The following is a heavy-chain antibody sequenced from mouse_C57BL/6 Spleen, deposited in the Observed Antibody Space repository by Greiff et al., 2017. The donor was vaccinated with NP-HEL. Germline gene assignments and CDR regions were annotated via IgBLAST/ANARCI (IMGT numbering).Heavy chain of an antibody. CDR3: ASYSNYETMDY. Sequence: VKLQQPGAELVKPGASVKLSCKASGYTFTSYWMQWVKQRPGQGLEWIGEIDPSDSSTNYNQKFKGKATLTVDTSSSTAYMQLSSLTSEDSAVYYCASYSNYETMDYWGQGTSVTVSS. D-gene: IGHD2-5*01. V-gene: IGHV1-50*01. CDR1: GYTFTSYW. CDR2: IDPSDSST. J-gene: IGHJ4*01.